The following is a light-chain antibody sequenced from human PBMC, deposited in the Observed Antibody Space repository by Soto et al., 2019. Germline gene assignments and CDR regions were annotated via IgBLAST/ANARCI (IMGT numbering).Light chain of an antibody. J-gene: IGLJ1*01. V-gene: IGLV2-8*01. Sequence: QSALTQPPSASGSPGQSVTIPCTGNSNDVGHSSFISWYQQHPGKCPKLIIYEVSNRPSGVPDRFSGSKSGNTASLSVSGLQDEDEADYFCNAQADNGKHVFGTGTKVTVL. CDR1: SNDVGHSSF. CDR2: EVS. CDR3: NAQADNGKHV.